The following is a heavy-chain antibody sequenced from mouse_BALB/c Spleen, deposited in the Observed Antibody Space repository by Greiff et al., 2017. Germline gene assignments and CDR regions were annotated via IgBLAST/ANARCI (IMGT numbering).Heavy chain of an antibody. J-gene: IGHJ3*01. CDR2: ISNGGGST. Sequence: EVKLVESGGGLVQPGGSLKLSCAASGFTFSSYTMSWVRQTPEKRLEWVAYISNGGGSTYYPDTVKGRFTISRDNAKNTLYLQMSSLKSEDTAMYYCARRYGYDEGPFADWGQGTLVTVSA. CDR3: ARRYGYDEGPFAD. V-gene: IGHV5-12-2*01. D-gene: IGHD2-2*01. CDR1: GFTFSSYT.